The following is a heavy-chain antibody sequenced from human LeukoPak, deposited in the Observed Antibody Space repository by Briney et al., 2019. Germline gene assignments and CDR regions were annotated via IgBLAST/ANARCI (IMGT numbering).Heavy chain of an antibody. CDR2: INHSGST. J-gene: IGHJ5*02. D-gene: IGHD5-18*01. V-gene: IGHV4-34*01. Sequence: PSETLSLTCAVYGGSFSGYYWSWIRQPPGKGLEWIGEINHSGSTNYNPSLKSRVTISVDTSKNQFSLKLSSVTAADTAVYYCARGHSGYDYVFGPQVDTAIANWFDPWGQGTLVTVSS. CDR3: ARGHSGYDYVFGPQVDTAIANWFDP. CDR1: GGSFSGYY.